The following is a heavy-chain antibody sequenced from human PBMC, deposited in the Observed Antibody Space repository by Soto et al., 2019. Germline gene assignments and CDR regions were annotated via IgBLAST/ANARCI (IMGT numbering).Heavy chain of an antibody. CDR2: ISGSGGST. D-gene: IGHD5-12*01. CDR1: GFTFSSYA. J-gene: IGHJ4*02. CDR3: AKVSGGYDSIDY. Sequence: EVQLLESGGGLVQPGGSLRLSCAASGFTFSSYAMSWVCQAPGKGLEWVSAISGSGGSTYYADSVKGRFTISRDNSKNTLYLQMNSLRAEDTAVYYCAKVSGGYDSIDYWGQGTLVTVSS. V-gene: IGHV3-23*01.